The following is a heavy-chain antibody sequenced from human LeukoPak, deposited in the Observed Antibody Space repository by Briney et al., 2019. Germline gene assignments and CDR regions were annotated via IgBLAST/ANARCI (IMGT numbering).Heavy chain of an antibody. V-gene: IGHV6-1*01. J-gene: IGHJ4*02. D-gene: IGHD3-22*01. CDR1: GDSVSSNSAA. CDR2: TYYRSKWYN. CDR3: AKDQVVIGRYRYYFDY. Sequence: SQTLSLTCAISGDSVSSNSAAWNWIRQSPSRGLEWLGRTYYRSKWYNNYAVSVKSRITINPDTSKNQFSLQLNSVTPEDTAVYYCAKDQVVIGRYRYYFDYWGQGTLVTVSS.